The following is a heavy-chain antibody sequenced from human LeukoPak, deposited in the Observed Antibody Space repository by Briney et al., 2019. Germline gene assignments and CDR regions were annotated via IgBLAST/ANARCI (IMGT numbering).Heavy chain of an antibody. CDR2: IYYTGST. J-gene: IGHJ4*02. V-gene: IGHV4-39*01. CDR3: AKHKNSGVATSYYFDY. CDR1: GDSISSSTYY. D-gene: IGHD5-12*01. Sequence: SETLSLTCVVSGDSISSSTYYWGWIRQPPGKGLEWMGGIYYTGSTYYNPSLKSRVTISVDTSKNQLSLTLTSVTAADTAVYYCAKHKNSGVATSYYFDYWGQGTLVSVSS.